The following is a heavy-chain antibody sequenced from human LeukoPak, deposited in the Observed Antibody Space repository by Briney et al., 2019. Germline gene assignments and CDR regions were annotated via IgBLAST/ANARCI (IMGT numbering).Heavy chain of an antibody. Sequence: GGSLRLSCAASGFTFSNYAMSWVRQAPGKGLEWVSAITSNGANTDYADSVKGRFTISRDNSKNTLSLQMNSLRAEDTAVYYCVKDGRRSSLPWGQGTLVTVSS. V-gene: IGHV3-23*01. CDR1: GFTFSNYA. CDR2: ITSNGANT. J-gene: IGHJ4*02. CDR3: VKDGRRSSLP. D-gene: IGHD6-13*01.